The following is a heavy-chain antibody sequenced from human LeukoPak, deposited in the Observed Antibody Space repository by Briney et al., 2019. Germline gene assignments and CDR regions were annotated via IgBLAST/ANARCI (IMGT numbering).Heavy chain of an antibody. V-gene: IGHV1-2*02. D-gene: IGHD4-23*01. CDR2: IDPNSGGT. Sequence: ASVKVSCKASGYTVTAYYMHWLRQAPGQGLEWMGWIDPNSGGTNYAQKFQDRVTMTRDKSISTAYMEVSRLRSDATAVYSCARDAPSTVVFDYWGQGTLVTVTS. J-gene: IGHJ4*02. CDR3: ARDAPSTVVFDY. CDR1: GYTVTAYY.